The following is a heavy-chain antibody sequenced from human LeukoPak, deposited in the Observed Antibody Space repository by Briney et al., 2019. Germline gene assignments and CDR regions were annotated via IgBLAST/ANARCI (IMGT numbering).Heavy chain of an antibody. CDR3: ASGALDTPEEEYFQH. V-gene: IGHV3-33*01. D-gene: IGHD5-18*01. CDR1: GFTFSSYG. J-gene: IGHJ1*01. Sequence: PGRSLRLSCAASGFTFSSYGMHRVRQAPGKGLEWVAVIWYDGSNKYYADSVKGRFTISRDNSKNTLYLQMNSLRAEDTAVYYCASGALDTPEEEYFQHWGQGTLVTVSS. CDR2: IWYDGSNK.